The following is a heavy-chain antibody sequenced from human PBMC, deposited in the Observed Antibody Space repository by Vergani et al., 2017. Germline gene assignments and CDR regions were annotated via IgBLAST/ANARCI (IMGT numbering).Heavy chain of an antibody. CDR1: GFTFSDYY. CDR3: AGTFGGVTTLDYYYYYYMDV. CDR2: ISSSGSTI. V-gene: IGHV3-11*01. D-gene: IGHD3-16*01. J-gene: IGHJ6*03. Sequence: QVQLVESGGGLVKPGGSLRLSCAASGFTFSDYYMSWIRQAPGKGLEWVSYISSSGSTIYYADSVKGRFTISRDNAKNSLYLQMNSLRAEDTAVYYCAGTFGGVTTLDYYYYYYMDVWGKGTTVTVSS.